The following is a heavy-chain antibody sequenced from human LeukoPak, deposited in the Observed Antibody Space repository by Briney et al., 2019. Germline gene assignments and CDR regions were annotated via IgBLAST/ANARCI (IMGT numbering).Heavy chain of an antibody. CDR3: ARLVYCSGGSCPYYFDY. D-gene: IGHD2-15*01. CDR2: IYYSGST. Sequence: SQTLSLTCTVSARSLSSGSYYWSWIRQPPGKGLEWIGYIYYSGSTNYNPSLKSRVTISVDTSKNQFSLKLSSVTAADTAVYYCARLVYCSGGSCPYYFDYWGQGTLVTVSS. CDR1: ARSLSSGSYY. J-gene: IGHJ4*02. V-gene: IGHV4-61*01.